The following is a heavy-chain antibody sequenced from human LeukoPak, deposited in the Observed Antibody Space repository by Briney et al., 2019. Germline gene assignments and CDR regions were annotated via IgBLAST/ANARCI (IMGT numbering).Heavy chain of an antibody. Sequence: SVKVSCKASGGTFSSYAISWVRQAPGQGLEWMGGIIPIFGTANYAQKFQGRVTITTDESTSTAHMELSSLRSEDTAVYYCASSKSGGDYSYFDYWGQGTLVTVSS. CDR2: IIPIFGTA. CDR3: ASSKSGGDYSYFDY. CDR1: GGTFSSYA. V-gene: IGHV1-69*05. D-gene: IGHD4-17*01. J-gene: IGHJ4*02.